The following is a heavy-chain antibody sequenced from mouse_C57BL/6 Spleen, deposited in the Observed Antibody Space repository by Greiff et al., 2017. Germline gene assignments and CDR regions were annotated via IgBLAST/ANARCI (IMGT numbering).Heavy chain of an antibody. J-gene: IGHJ2*01. V-gene: IGHV8-12*01. CDR1: GFSLSTSGMG. D-gene: IGHD1-1*01. Sequence: QVTLKVCGPGILQSSQTLSLTCSFSGFSLSTSGMGVSWIRQPSGKGLEWLAHSYWDDDKRYNPSLKSRLTISKDTSRNQVFLKITSVDTADTATYYCARRAPIATVVYFDDWGKGTTLTVSS. CDR3: ARRAPIATVVYFDD. CDR2: SYWDDDK.